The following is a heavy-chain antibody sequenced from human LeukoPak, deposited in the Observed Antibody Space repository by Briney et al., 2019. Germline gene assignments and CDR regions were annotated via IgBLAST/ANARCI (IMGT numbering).Heavy chain of an antibody. Sequence: SETLSLTCTVSGGSINTYYWNWIRQPPGKGLEWIGYFYYSGSTNYNPSLKSRVTISVDTSKNQFSLKLSSVTAADTAVYYCARANWGSYYFDYWGQGTLVTVSS. V-gene: IGHV4-59*01. J-gene: IGHJ4*02. CDR3: ARANWGSYYFDY. D-gene: IGHD7-27*01. CDR1: GGSINTYY. CDR2: FYYSGST.